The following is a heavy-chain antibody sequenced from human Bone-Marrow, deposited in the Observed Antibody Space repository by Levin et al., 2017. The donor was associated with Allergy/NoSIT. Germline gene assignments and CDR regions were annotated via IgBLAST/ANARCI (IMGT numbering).Heavy chain of an antibody. CDR1: GFTVSSNH. D-gene: IGHD3-10*01. CDR3: AIYGSGNDYSAFDI. CDR2: IYSGGRG. V-gene: IGHV3-53*01. J-gene: IGHJ3*02. Sequence: GESLKISCAASGFTVSSNHMSWVRQAPGKGLEWVSLIYSGGRGYYADSVRGRFTISRDNSKNTLYLQLNSLRAEDTAVYYCAIYGSGNDYSAFDIWGQGTMVTVS.